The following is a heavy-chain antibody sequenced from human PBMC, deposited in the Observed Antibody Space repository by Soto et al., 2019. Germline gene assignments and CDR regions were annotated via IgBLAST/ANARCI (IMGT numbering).Heavy chain of an antibody. CDR3: ARDRIGTHDIYDAVNI. J-gene: IGHJ3*02. D-gene: IGHD3-9*01. CDR1: RFSFSTYA. CDR2: ISYDGGNE. V-gene: IGHV3-30-3*01. Sequence: QVQLVESGGGVVQPGRSLRLSCAASRFSFSTYAIHWVRQAPGKVLEWVAGISYDGGNEYYADSVKGRFTISRDNSKSTLYLKMNSLGPDDTAGYYCARDRIGTHDIYDAVNIWGRGTMVTCSS.